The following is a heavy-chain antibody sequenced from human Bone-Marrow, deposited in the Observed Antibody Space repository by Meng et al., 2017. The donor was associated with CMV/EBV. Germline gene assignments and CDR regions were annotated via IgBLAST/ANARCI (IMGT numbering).Heavy chain of an antibody. CDR3: SRIKYSSSLSVYYYYGMDV. CDR2: IYYSGST. J-gene: IGHJ6*02. CDR1: GGSISSYY. V-gene: IGHV4-59*01. Sequence: SETLSLTCTVSGGSISSYYWSWIRQPPGKGLEWIGYIYYSGSTNYNPSLNSRVTISVDTSKNQFSLNLSSVTAADTAVYYCSRIKYSSSLSVYYYYGMDVWGQGTTVTVSS. D-gene: IGHD6-6*01.